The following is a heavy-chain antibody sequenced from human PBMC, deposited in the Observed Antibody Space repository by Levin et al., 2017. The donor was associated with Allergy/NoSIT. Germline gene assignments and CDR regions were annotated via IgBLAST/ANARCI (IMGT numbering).Heavy chain of an antibody. CDR2: ISGYSDNT. Sequence: GESLKISCKASGYTFTNYGISWVRRAPGQGLEWMGWISGYSDNTKYAQKFQDRVTMTTDTSTSTAYMELRSLRSDDTAVYYCARDGNEAADYWGQGSLVTVSS. CDR3: ARDGNEAADY. J-gene: IGHJ4*02. CDR1: GYTFTNYG. D-gene: IGHD1-1*01. V-gene: IGHV1-18*01.